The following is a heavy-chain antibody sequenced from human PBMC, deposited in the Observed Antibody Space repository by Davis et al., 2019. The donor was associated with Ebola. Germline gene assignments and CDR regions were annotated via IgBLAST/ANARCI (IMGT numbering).Heavy chain of an antibody. V-gene: IGHV3-66*02. D-gene: IGHD6-19*01. CDR3: AKDSGWQMSP. CDR2: IYSVGTT. Sequence: PGGSLRLSCTVSGFTVSSNYMSWVRQAPGKGLEWVSLIYSVGTTYYADSVKGRFTISRDNSKNTLYLQMNSLRADDTAVYYCAKDSGWQMSPWGQGTLVTVSS. CDR1: GFTVSSNY. J-gene: IGHJ5*02.